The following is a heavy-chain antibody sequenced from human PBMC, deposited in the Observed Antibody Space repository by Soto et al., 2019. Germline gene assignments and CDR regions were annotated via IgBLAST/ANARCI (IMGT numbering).Heavy chain of an antibody. CDR1: GFIFSDYY. V-gene: IGHV3-11*01. D-gene: IGHD1-1*01. CDR3: ARGATSFYP. Sequence: QVQLVESGGVLVKPGGSLRLSCAASGFIFSDYYMSWIRLAPGKGLECISYISNSGTIIYYADSVKGRFTISRDNAKNSLFLQMNSLRAEDTATYHCARGATSFYPWGQGTMVTDSS. CDR2: ISNSGTII. J-gene: IGHJ5*02.